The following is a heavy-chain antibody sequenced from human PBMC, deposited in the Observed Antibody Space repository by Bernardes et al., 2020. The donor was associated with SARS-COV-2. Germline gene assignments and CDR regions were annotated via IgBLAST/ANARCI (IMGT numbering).Heavy chain of an antibody. J-gene: IGHJ4*02. Sequence: TLSLTCTVSGGSISSSSYHWGWIRQPPGKGLEWIGSIHYSGSTYYNTSLKSRVTISVDTSKNQFSLKLSSVTAADTAVYYCARQTYFYDSSGSGMLDYWGQGTLVTVSS. CDR1: GGSISSSSYH. D-gene: IGHD3-22*01. V-gene: IGHV4-39*01. CDR3: ARQTYFYDSSGSGMLDY. CDR2: IHYSGST.